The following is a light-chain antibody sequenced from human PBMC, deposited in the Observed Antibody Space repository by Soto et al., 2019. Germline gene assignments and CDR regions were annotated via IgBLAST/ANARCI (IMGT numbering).Light chain of an antibody. CDR2: DAS. Sequence: DIQMTQSPSTLSASVGDRVTITCRASQSISDSLAWYQQKPGKAPKLLIYDASNMETGVPSRFTGSGSGTDFTFTISSLQPEDIATYYCQQYENFPITFGQGTRLEIK. V-gene: IGKV1-33*01. CDR1: QSISDS. J-gene: IGKJ5*01. CDR3: QQYENFPIT.